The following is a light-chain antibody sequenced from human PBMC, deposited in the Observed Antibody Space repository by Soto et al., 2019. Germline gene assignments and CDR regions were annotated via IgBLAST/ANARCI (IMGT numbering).Light chain of an antibody. CDR1: SSNIGNNY. V-gene: IGLV1-51*01. CDR2: DNS. CDR3: GTWDSSLSAGV. J-gene: IGLJ2*01. Sequence: QSVLTQSPSVSAAPRQKVTISCSGSSSNIGNNYVSWYQQLPGTAPKLLIYDNSQRPSGIPDRFSGSKSGTSATLGITGLQTGDEADYYCGTWDSSLSAGVFGGGTKLTVL.